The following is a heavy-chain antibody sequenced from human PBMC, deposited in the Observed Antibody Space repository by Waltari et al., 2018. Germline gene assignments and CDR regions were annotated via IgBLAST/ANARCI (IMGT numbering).Heavy chain of an antibody. CDR3: ARRAGTRVTFDY. J-gene: IGHJ4*02. D-gene: IGHD1-1*01. Sequence: QLQLQEPGPGWVKPPEPLPPTSVVPGYSISSGYYWGWTRQPPGKGLDRMGSTYHSGTTYYNPSLKSRVTISVDTSKNQFSLKLSSVTAADTAVYYCARRAGTRVTFDYWGQGTLVTVSS. CDR2: TYHSGTT. CDR1: GYSISSGYY. V-gene: IGHV4-38-2*01.